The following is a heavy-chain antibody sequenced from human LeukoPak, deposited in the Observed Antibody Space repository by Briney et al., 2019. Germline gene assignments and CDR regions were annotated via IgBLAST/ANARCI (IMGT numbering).Heavy chain of an antibody. V-gene: IGHV4-61*02. CDR2: FYTSGST. J-gene: IGHJ4*02. Sequence: SETLSLTCTVSGGSISSGTYYWSWIRQPAGKGREWIGRFYTSGSTNYNPSLKSRVTISVDTSKNQFSLKLSSVTDADAAVYYCARGPYAWGYIDYWGQGTLVTVSS. CDR3: ARGPYAWGYIDY. CDR1: GGSISSGTYY. D-gene: IGHD7-27*01.